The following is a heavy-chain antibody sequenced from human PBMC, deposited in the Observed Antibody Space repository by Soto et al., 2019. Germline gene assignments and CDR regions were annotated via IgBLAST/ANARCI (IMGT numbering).Heavy chain of an antibody. D-gene: IGHD2-15*01. V-gene: IGHV3-73*01. J-gene: IGHJ4*02. CDR2: IRTKPFSYAT. Sequence: EVHLEESGGGLVQPGGSLKLSCAASGFTFSGTALHWVRQASGKGLEWDGRIRTKPFSYATEYGASVTGRFTISRDDSKNTAYLQMNSLKSEDTAVYYCTRQVTDCSGGSCFLYDSWGQGTLVTVSS. CDR1: GFTFSGTA. CDR3: TRQVTDCSGGSCFLYDS.